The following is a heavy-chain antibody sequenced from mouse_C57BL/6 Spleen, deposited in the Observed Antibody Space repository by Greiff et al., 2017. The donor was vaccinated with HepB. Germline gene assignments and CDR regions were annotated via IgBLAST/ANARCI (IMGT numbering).Heavy chain of an antibody. Sequence: VKLQQPGAELVRPGSSVKLSCKASGYTFTSYWMHWVKQRPIQGLEWIGNIDPSDSETHYNQKFKDKATLTVDKSSSTAYMQLSSLTSEDSAVYYCARGLVTGTAYWYFDVWGTGTTVTVSS. CDR2: IDPSDSET. CDR3: ARGLVTGTAYWYFDV. J-gene: IGHJ1*03. V-gene: IGHV1-52*01. CDR1: GYTFTSYW. D-gene: IGHD4-1*01.